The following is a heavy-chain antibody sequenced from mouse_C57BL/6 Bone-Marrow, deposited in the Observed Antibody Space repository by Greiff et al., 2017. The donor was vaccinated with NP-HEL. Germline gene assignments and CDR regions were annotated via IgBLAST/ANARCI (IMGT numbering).Heavy chain of an antibody. Sequence: QVQLQHPGTELVKPGASVKLSCKASGYTFTSYWMHWVKQRPGQGLEWIGNINPCNGGTNYNEKFKSKATLTVDKSSSTAYMQLSSLTSEDSAVYYCAREGYYDGSSRYFDVWGTGTTVTVSS. CDR3: AREGYYDGSSRYFDV. CDR2: INPCNGGT. D-gene: IGHD1-1*01. V-gene: IGHV1-53*01. CDR1: GYTFTSYW. J-gene: IGHJ1*03.